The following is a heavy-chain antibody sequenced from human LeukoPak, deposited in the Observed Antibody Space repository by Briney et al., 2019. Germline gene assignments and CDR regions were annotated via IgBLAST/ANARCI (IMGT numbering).Heavy chain of an antibody. V-gene: IGHV3-7*01. CDR3: ATYSSSNGREFQY. Sequence: GGSLRLSCAASGFTFSNYWMSWVRQAPGKGLEWVANIQQHGSETYYGDSVKGRLTISRDNAKNSLYLQMNSLRAEDTAVYYCATYSSSNGREFQYWGQGTLVTVSS. D-gene: IGHD2-2*01. J-gene: IGHJ1*01. CDR2: IQQHGSET. CDR1: GFTFSNYW.